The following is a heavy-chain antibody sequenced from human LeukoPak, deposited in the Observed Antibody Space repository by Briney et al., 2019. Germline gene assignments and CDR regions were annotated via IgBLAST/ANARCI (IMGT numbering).Heavy chain of an antibody. D-gene: IGHD3-10*01. J-gene: IGHJ4*02. CDR2: ISYDGGNK. V-gene: IGHV3-30*03. CDR1: GFTFSSYG. CDR3: ARDGTYYYGSGSPKDY. Sequence: GGSLRLSCAASGFTFSSYGMHWVRQAPGKGLEWVAVISYDGGNKYYADSVKGRFTISRDNSKNTLYLQMNSLRVEDTAVYYCARDGTYYYGSGSPKDYWGQGTLVTVSS.